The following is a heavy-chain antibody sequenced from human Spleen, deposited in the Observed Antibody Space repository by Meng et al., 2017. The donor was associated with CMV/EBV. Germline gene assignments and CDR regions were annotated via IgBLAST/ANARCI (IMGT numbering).Heavy chain of an antibody. CDR1: GYTFTGYY. V-gene: IGHV1-2*02. CDR3: ARGTSFAVPERIGDWLDP. CDR2: INPNSGDT. Sequence: ASVKVSCKASGYTFTGYYIHWVRQAPGQGLEWMGWINPNSGDTKYAQKFQGTVTMTRDTSISTFYMDLSRLRSDDTAVYYCARGTSFAVPERIGDWLDPWGQGTLVTVSS. J-gene: IGHJ5*02. D-gene: IGHD6-19*01.